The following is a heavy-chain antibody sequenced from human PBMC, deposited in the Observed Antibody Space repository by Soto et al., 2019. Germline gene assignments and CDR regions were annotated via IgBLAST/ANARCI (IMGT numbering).Heavy chain of an antibody. CDR1: GFTLTSAD. V-gene: IGHV1-58*01. Sequence: QMQLVQSGPEVKKPGTSVKVSCKASGFTLTSADVQWVRQTRGQRLEWIGWIVGGSGSTNYAQQFQGRLAITRDMSTSTVYMELSSLRSEATAVYYCAAEWSNRPFDFWGQGTLVTVSS. CDR2: IVGGSGST. J-gene: IGHJ4*02. CDR3: AAEWSNRPFDF. D-gene: IGHD3-3*01.